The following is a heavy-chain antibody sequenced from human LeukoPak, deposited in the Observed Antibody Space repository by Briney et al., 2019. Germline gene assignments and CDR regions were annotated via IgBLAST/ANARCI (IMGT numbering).Heavy chain of an antibody. CDR2: INPNSGGT. V-gene: IGHV1-2*02. D-gene: IGHD2-15*01. CDR3: AREGEDSEDTNWFDP. CDR1: GYTFTSYG. J-gene: IGHJ5*02. Sequence: ASVKVSCKASGYTFTSYGISWVRQAPGQGLEWMGWINPNSGGTNYAQKFQGRVTMTRDTSISTAYMELSRLRSDDTAVYYCAREGEDSEDTNWFDPWGQGTLVTVSS.